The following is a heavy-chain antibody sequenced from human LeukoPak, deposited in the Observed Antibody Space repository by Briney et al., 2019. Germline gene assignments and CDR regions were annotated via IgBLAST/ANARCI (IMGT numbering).Heavy chain of an antibody. J-gene: IGHJ4*02. CDR1: GFTFSTYW. Sequence: GGSLRLCCAASGFTFSTYWMSWVRPAPGKGVEWVANIHQDGNKKYYVDSVKGRFTISRDNAKNSLYLQMNSLRVEDTAVYYCARGDDFSGDYWGQGTLVTVSS. V-gene: IGHV3-7*04. D-gene: IGHD1-1*01. CDR2: IHQDGNKK. CDR3: ARGDDFSGDY.